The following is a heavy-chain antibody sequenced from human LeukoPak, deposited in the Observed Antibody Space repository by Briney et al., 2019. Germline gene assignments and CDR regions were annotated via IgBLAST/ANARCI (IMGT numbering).Heavy chain of an antibody. D-gene: IGHD2-15*01. Sequence: PGGSLRLSCAASGFSFSGSTVHWVRQSSGKGLEWVGHIDKKDNLYATAYAESVKGRFTISRDDSKDTAFLHMDSLKTEDTALHYCTRDRGTYNWFDPWGQGTLVTVSS. CDR3: TRDRGTYNWFDP. V-gene: IGHV3-73*01. J-gene: IGHJ5*02. CDR1: GFSFSGST. CDR2: IDKKDNLYAT.